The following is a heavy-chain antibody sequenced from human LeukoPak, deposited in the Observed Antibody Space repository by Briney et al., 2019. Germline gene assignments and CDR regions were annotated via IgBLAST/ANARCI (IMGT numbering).Heavy chain of an antibody. Sequence: PGGSLRLSCAASGFTFSSYSMNWVRQAPGKGLEWVSSISSSSSYIYYADSVKGRFTISRDNAKNSPYLQMNSLRAEDTAVYYCARAPDYYDSSGYYYSGPGPANYWGQGTLVTVSS. D-gene: IGHD3-22*01. J-gene: IGHJ4*02. V-gene: IGHV3-21*01. CDR3: ARAPDYYDSSGYYYSGPGPANY. CDR1: GFTFSSYS. CDR2: ISSSSSYI.